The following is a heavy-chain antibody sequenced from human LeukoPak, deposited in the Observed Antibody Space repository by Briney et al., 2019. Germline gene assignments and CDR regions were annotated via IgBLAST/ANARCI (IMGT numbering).Heavy chain of an antibody. CDR2: INPSGGST. J-gene: IGHJ5*02. D-gene: IGHD6-6*01. CDR1: GYTFTSYY. V-gene: IGHV1-46*01. Sequence: ASVKVSCKASGYTFTSYYMHWVRQAPGQGLEWMGIINPSGGSTSYAQKLQGRVTMTTDTSTSTAYMELRSLRSDDTAVYYCARVGPITAPAGSWFDPWGQGTLVTVSS. CDR3: ARVGPITAPAGSWFDP.